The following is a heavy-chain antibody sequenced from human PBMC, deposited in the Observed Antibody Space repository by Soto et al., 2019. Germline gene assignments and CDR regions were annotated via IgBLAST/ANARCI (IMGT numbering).Heavy chain of an antibody. CDR1: GGSVSSSSFY. CDR2: IDYSGRS. J-gene: IGHJ3*02. CDR3: ARSGQYAFDI. D-gene: IGHD4-4*01. Sequence: ETLSLTCTVSGGSVSSSSFYWSWIRQPPGKGLEWIGYIDYSGRSKYNPSLKSRVTMSVDTSKNQFSLRLKSVTAADPAVFFCARSGQYAFDIWGQGTMVTVSS. V-gene: IGHV4-61*01.